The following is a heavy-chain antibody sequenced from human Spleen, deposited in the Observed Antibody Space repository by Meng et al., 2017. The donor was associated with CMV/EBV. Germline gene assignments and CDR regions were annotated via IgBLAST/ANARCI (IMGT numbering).Heavy chain of an antibody. Sequence: GGSLRLSCAGSGSTFSSYEMNWVRQAPGKGLEWVSYVSSSGNTIYYTDSVKGRFTSSRDNAKNSLYLQMNSLRAEDTAVYYCARDFGQQYYDSRWAFAFWGQGTLVTVSS. D-gene: IGHD3-3*01. V-gene: IGHV3-48*03. CDR3: ARDFGQQYYDSRWAFAF. CDR1: GSTFSSYE. J-gene: IGHJ4*02. CDR2: VSSSGNTI.